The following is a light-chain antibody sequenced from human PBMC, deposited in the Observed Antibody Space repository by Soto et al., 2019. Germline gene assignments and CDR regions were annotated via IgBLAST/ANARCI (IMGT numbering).Light chain of an antibody. CDR3: AAWDDSLNGRGV. CDR1: TSNIGNNV. CDR2: TNN. Sequence: QSVLTQPPSASGTPGQRVIISCSGSTSNIGNNVVNWYQQRPGTAPKLLISTNNQRPSGVPDRFSGSKSGTSASLTITGLQSDDEADYYCAAWDDSLNGRGVFGGGTKLTVL. V-gene: IGLV1-44*01. J-gene: IGLJ3*02.